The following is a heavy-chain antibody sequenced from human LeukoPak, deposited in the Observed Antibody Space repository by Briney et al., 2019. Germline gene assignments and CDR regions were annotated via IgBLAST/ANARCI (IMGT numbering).Heavy chain of an antibody. V-gene: IGHV3-23*01. CDR1: GFTFSSYA. CDR2: ISGSGGST. Sequence: PGGSLRLSCAASGFTFSSYAMSWVRQAPGKGLEWVSAISGSGGSTYYADSVKGRFTISRDNFKNTLYLQMNSLRAEDTAVYYCAIPYDSSGYYYDEDYFDYWGQGTLVTVSS. J-gene: IGHJ4*02. CDR3: AIPYDSSGYYYDEDYFDY. D-gene: IGHD3-22*01.